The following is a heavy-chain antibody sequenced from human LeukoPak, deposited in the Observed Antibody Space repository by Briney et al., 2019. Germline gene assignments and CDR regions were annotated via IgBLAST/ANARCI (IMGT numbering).Heavy chain of an antibody. CDR1: GFTFNNAW. J-gene: IGHJ6*04. CDR2: IKSKTDGGTT. CDR3: AELGITMIGGV. D-gene: IGHD3-10*02. Sequence: GGSLRLSCAASGFTFNNAWMSWVRQAPGKGLEWVGRIKSKTDGGTTDYAAPVKGRFTISREDSKNTLYLQMNSLRAEDTAVYYCAELGITMIGGVWGKGTTVTISS. V-gene: IGHV3-15*01.